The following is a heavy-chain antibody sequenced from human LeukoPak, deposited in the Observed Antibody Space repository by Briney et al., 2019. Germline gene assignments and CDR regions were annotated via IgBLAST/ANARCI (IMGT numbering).Heavy chain of an antibody. CDR3: ARGLPGY. J-gene: IGHJ4*02. CDR2: INHSGGT. CDR1: GGSFSDYN. D-gene: IGHD2-2*01. Sequence: PSETLPLTCAVYGGSFSDYNWNWIRQPPGRGLEWIGEINHSGGTNYNPSLKSRVTISIDTSKKQFSPKLTSVTAADTAVYYCARGLPGYWGQGTLVTVSS. V-gene: IGHV4-34*01.